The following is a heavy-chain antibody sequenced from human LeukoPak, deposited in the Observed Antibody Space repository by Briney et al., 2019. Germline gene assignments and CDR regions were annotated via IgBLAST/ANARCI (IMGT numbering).Heavy chain of an antibody. J-gene: IGHJ4*02. V-gene: IGHV4-31*03. CDR3: ARTWASLTVNAFYYFDY. Sequence: SQTLSLTCTVSGGSISSGGYYWSWIRQHPGTGLEWIGYTYYSGSTYYNPSLKSRVTISVDTSKNQFSLKLSSVTAADTAVYYCARTWASLTVNAFYYFDYWGQGTLVTVSS. CDR2: TYYSGST. CDR1: GGSISSGGYY. D-gene: IGHD4-11*01.